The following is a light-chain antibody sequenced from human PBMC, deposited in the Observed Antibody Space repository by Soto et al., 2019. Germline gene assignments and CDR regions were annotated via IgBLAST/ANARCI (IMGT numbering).Light chain of an antibody. CDR1: QSFSSSY. Sequence: ENVLTQSPGTLSLSPGDRATLSCRASQSFSSSYLAWYQQKPGQAPRLLIYGASIRATGIPDRFSGSGSGTDFTLTISSLEPEDFAVYYCQHYDSARWTFGLGTKVDIK. J-gene: IGKJ1*01. CDR2: GAS. V-gene: IGKV3-20*01. CDR3: QHYDSARWT.